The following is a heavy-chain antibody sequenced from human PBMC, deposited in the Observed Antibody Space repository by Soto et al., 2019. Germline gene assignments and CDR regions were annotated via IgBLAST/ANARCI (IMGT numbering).Heavy chain of an antibody. V-gene: IGHV1-18*01. CDR2: ISAYNGNT. D-gene: IGHD3-10*01. Sequence: QVQLVQSGAEVKKPGASVKVSCKACGYTFTSYGISWVRRAHGRGLEWMGWISAYNGNTNYAQKLQGRVTMTTDTSTSTAYMELRSLRSDDTAVYYCARDPAYNGPFQHWGQGTLVTVSS. CDR3: ARDPAYNGPFQH. CDR1: GYTFTSYG. J-gene: IGHJ1*01.